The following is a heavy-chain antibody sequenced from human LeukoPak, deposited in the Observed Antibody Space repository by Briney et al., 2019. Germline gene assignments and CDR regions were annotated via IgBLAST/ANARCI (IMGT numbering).Heavy chain of an antibody. D-gene: IGHD1-26*01. CDR1: GFTFSNYE. CDR3: ARGRVGTTTPFDY. V-gene: IGHV3-48*03. Sequence: LPGGSLRLSCAASGFTFSNYEMNWVRQAPGKGLEWVSYISSGGSTIYYADSVKGRFTISRDNAKNSLFLQMNSLRAEDTAVYYCARGRVGTTTPFDYWGQGTLVTVSS. J-gene: IGHJ4*02. CDR2: ISSGGSTI.